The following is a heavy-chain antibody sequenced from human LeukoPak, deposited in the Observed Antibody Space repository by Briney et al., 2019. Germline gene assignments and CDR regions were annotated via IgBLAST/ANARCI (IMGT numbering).Heavy chain of an antibody. Sequence: GGSLRLSCAASGFIFSSYAMSWVRQAPGKGLAWVSAISGSGGGTYYADSVKGRSTISRDNSKNTLYLQMNSLRAEDTAVYYCATRGAYSSSWSLHYWGQGTLVTVSS. CDR2: ISGSGGGT. D-gene: IGHD6-13*01. V-gene: IGHV3-23*01. J-gene: IGHJ4*02. CDR3: ATRGAYSSSWSLHY. CDR1: GFIFSSYA.